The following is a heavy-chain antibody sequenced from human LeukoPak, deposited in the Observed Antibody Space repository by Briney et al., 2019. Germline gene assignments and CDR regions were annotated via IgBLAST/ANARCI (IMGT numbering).Heavy chain of an antibody. CDR2: ISYDGTVQ. J-gene: IGHJ4*02. CDR3: ARDLLRGAPDYFDY. Sequence: GGSLRLSCAASGFTLSDYEMHWVRQAPGKGLEWVAVISYDGTVQYYTDSVKGRFTISRDDSMNTLYLQMSSLRPEDTAVYYCARDLLRGAPDYFDYWGQGTLVTVSS. D-gene: IGHD3-10*01. CDR1: GFTLSDYE. V-gene: IGHV3-30*04.